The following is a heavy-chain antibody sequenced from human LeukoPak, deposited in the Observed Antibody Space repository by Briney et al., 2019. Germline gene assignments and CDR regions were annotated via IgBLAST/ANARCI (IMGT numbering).Heavy chain of an antibody. CDR1: GFTFNGYY. V-gene: IGHV3-53*01. CDR2: IYSGGST. J-gene: IGHJ1*01. D-gene: IGHD2-8*01. CDR3: ASMYFSQYLQH. Sequence: GGSLRLSCAASGFTFNGYYMSWIRQAPGKGLEWVSVIYSGGSTYYADSVKGRFTISRDNSKNTLYLQMNSLRAEDTAVYYCASMYFSQYLQHWGQGTLVTVSS.